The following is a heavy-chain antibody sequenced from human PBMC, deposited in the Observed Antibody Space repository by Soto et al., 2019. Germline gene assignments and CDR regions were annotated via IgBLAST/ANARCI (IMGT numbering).Heavy chain of an antibody. CDR2: IYYSGST. CDR3: ARDDNVFWSGYWCYDMDV. V-gene: IGHV4-31*03. CDR1: GGSISSGGYY. D-gene: IGHD3-3*01. J-gene: IGHJ6*02. Sequence: SETLSLTCTVSGGSISSGGYYWSWIRQHPGKGLEWIGYIYYSGSTYYNPSLKSRVTISVDTSKNQFSLKLSSVTAADTAVYYCARDDNVFWSGYWCYDMDVWGQGTTVNVSS.